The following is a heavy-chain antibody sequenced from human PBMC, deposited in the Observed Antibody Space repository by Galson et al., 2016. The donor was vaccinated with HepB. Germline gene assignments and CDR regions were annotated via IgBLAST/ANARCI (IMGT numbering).Heavy chain of an antibody. J-gene: IGHJ6*02. CDR2: IIPIFGTA. D-gene: IGHD6-13*01. CDR1: GGTFSSYT. CDR3: ARDSLSYRAAAGSAEWYYGLDV. V-gene: IGHV1-69*06. Sequence: SVKVSCKASGGTFSSYTFSWVRQAPGQGLEWMGGIIPIFGTANYAQKFQGRVTITADKSTTTTYMELSSLRSEDTAVYYCARDSLSYRAAAGSAEWYYGLDVWGQGTTVTVSS.